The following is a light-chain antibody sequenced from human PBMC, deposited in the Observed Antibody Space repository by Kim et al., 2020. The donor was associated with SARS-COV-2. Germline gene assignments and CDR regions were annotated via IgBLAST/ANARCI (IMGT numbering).Light chain of an antibody. CDR1: SLRSYY. V-gene: IGLV3-19*01. CDR2: GKN. CDR3: NSRDSNDNVV. J-gene: IGLJ2*01. Sequence: LGQTVRVTCQGDSLRSYYETWYQQKPGQAPILVIYGKNNRPSGIPDRFSGSSSGNTASLTITGTPAGDEADYYCNSRDSNDNVVFGGGTKLTVL.